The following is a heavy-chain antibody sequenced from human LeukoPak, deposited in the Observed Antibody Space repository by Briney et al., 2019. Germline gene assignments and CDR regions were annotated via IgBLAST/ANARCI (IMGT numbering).Heavy chain of an antibody. J-gene: IGHJ1*01. V-gene: IGHV6-1*01. CDR1: GDSVSSNSAA. CDR3: ASSTAQLGIQH. D-gene: IGHD6-13*01. Sequence: SQTLSLTCAISGDSVSSNSAAWNWLRQSPSRGLEWLGRSYYRSKWYNDYALSVKSRITIYPDTSKNQFSLQLSSVTPEDTAVYYCASSTAQLGIQHWGQGTLVTVSS. CDR2: SYYRSKWYN.